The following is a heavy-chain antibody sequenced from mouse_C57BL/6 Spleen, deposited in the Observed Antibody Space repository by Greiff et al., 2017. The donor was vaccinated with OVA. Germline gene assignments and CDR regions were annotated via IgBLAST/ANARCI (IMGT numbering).Heavy chain of an antibody. Sequence: VQLQQSGPELVKPGASVKISCKASGYAFTSSWMNWVKQRPGKGLEWIGRIYPGDGDTNYNGKFKGKATLTADKSSSTAYMQLSSLTSEDSAVYFCARCGPGGDFEVWGTGTTVTVSS. J-gene: IGHJ1*03. CDR1: GYAFTSSW. V-gene: IGHV1-82*01. CDR2: IYPGDGDT. CDR3: ARCGPGGDFEV.